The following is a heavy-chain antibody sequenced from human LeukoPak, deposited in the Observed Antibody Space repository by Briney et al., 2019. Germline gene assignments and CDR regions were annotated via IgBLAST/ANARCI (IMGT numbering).Heavy chain of an antibody. CDR2: ISTYNGKT. D-gene: IGHD3-3*01. J-gene: IGHJ4*02. V-gene: IGHV1-18*01. CDR3: ARGPNYDSWSGACY. Sequence: SSVTVSCTGSGYGFTDSGISWLWQPPGQGLGWVGWISTYNGKTNDIQKPQSRETMTTARSTSTDYIELRSLRSDGTAVEYCARGPNYDSWSGACYWGQGNLGTVSS. CDR1: GYGFTDSG.